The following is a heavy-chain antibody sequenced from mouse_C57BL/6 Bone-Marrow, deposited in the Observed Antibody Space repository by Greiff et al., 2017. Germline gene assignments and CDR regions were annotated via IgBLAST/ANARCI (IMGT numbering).Heavy chain of an antibody. J-gene: IGHJ1*03. CDR3: TPLSYGSSRWYFDV. CDR2: IDPENGDT. V-gene: IGHV14-4*01. CDR1: GFNIKDDY. D-gene: IGHD1-1*01. Sequence: EVQLQQSGAELVRPGASVKLSCTASGFNIKDDYMHWVKQRPEQGLEWIGWIDPENGDTEYASKFQGKATITADTSSNTAYLQLSSLTSEDTAVYYCTPLSYGSSRWYFDVWGTGTTVTVSS.